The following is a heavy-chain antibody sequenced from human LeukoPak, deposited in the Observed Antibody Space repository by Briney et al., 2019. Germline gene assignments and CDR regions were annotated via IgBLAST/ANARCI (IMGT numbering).Heavy chain of an antibody. CDR1: GFTFSSYA. J-gene: IGHJ4*02. CDR3: AKTRNYYDSSGNEGY. V-gene: IGHV3-23*01. D-gene: IGHD3-22*01. CDR2: ISGSGGST. Sequence: PGGSLRLSCAAPGFTFSSYAMSWVRQAPGKGLEWVSAISGSGGSTYYADSVKGRFTISRDNSKNTLYLQMNSLRAEDTAVYYCAKTRNYYDSSGNEGYWGQGTLVTVSS.